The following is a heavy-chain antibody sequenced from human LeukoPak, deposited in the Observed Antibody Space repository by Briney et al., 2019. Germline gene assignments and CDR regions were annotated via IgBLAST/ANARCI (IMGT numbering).Heavy chain of an antibody. CDR3: ARDRSSSSWRAFDI. D-gene: IGHD6-13*01. J-gene: IGHJ3*02. Sequence: SEXXSLXCTVSXGSISGYYWTXLRXPPGXXXXGIGYIYYSGSTNYSPSLKSRVTISVDTSKNQFSLKLSSVTAADTAVYYCARDRSSSSWRAFDIWGQGTMVTVSS. CDR2: IYYSGST. V-gene: IGHV4-59*01. CDR1: XGSISGYY.